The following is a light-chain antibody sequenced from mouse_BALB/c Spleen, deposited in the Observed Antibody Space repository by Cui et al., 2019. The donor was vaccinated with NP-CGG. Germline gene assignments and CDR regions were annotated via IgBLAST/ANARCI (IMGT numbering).Light chain of an antibody. J-gene: IGLJ1*01. CDR1: TGAVTTSNY. CDR2: GTN. Sequence: QAVVTQASALPTSPGATVTLTCRSSTGAVTTSNYANWVQEKPDHLFTGLIGGTNNRAPGVPARFSGSLIGDKAALTITGAQTEDEAIYFCALWYSNQWVFGGGTKLTVL. V-gene: IGLV1*01. CDR3: ALWYSNQWV.